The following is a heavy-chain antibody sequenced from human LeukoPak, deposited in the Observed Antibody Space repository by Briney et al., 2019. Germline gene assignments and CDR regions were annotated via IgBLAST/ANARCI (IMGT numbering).Heavy chain of an antibody. J-gene: IGHJ5*02. D-gene: IGHD1-26*01. Sequence: SETLSLTCAVSGYSISSGYYWGWIRPPPGKGLEWIGSIYHSGSTYYNPSLKSGVTISVDTSKNQFSLKLSSVTAADTAVYYCARPVYGSSAGNWFDHWGQGTLVTVSS. CDR3: ARPVYGSSAGNWFDH. CDR1: GYSISSGYY. CDR2: IYHSGST. V-gene: IGHV4-38-2*01.